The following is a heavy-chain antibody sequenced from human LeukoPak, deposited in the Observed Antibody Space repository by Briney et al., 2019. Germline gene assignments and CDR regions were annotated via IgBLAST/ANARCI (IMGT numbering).Heavy chain of an antibody. D-gene: IGHD3-10*01. Sequence: SETLSLTCDVSGGSFSDHFWNWIRQPPGKGLEWLGEINLGGRTNFHPTLRSRLTISLDTSKSQFSLKLTSVSAADTAVYYCARGVTVQGVLRQTFGFNDYYYMDVWGKGTAVTVSS. CDR3: ARGVTVQGVLRQTFGFNDYYYMDV. V-gene: IGHV4-34*01. J-gene: IGHJ6*03. CDR2: INLGGRT. CDR1: GGSFSDHF.